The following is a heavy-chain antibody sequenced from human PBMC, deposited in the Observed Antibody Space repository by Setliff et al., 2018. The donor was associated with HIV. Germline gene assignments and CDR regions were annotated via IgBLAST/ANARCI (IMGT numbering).Heavy chain of an antibody. CDR2: MSKRGTY. Sequence: LSLTCTVSGGSVSSGAYFWSWIRQHPGKGLEWMGYMSKRGTYIINPSLESRMTMSADTSKKQLYLRLKSVTAAATAVYFCARDAVEASIPGGWFDSWGPGTLVTVSS. CDR1: GGSVSSGAYF. CDR3: ARDAVEASIPGGWFDS. D-gene: IGHD2-21*01. V-gene: IGHV4-31*03. J-gene: IGHJ5*01.